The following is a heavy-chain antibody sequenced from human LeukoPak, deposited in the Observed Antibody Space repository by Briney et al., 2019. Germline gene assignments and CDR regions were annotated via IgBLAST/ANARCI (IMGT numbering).Heavy chain of an antibody. CDR1: GGTFSSYA. Sequence: ASVKVSCKASGGTFSSYAISWVRQAPGQGLEWMGGIIPIFGTANYAQKFQGRVTITADESTSTAYMELSSLRSEDTAVYYCARDPLEVFGVVDDYWGQGTLVTVSS. D-gene: IGHD3-3*01. J-gene: IGHJ4*02. CDR2: IIPIFGTA. CDR3: ARDPLEVFGVVDDY. V-gene: IGHV1-69*13.